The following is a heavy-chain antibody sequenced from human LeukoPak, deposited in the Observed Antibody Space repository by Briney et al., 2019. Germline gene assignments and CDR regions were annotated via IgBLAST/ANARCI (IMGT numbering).Heavy chain of an antibody. Sequence: GGSLRLSCAASGFTFSSYGMHWVRQAPGKGLEWVAFIRYDGSNKYYADSVEGRFTISRDNAKNSLYLQMNSLRGEDTAVYYCASRASSGWYYYYYYMDVWAKGPRSPSP. CDR3: ASRASSGWYYYYYYMDV. D-gene: IGHD6-19*01. CDR2: IRYDGSNK. J-gene: IGHJ6*03. CDR1: GFTFSSYG. V-gene: IGHV3-30*02.